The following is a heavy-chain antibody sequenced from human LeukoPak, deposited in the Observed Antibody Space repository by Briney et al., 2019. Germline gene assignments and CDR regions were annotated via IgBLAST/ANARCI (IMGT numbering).Heavy chain of an antibody. CDR3: AREAPYDSSGYYSNPFDY. V-gene: IGHV4-34*01. J-gene: IGHJ4*02. D-gene: IGHD3-22*01. Sequence: SETLSLTCAVYGGSFSGYYWSWIRQPPGKGLEWIGEINHSGSTNYNPSLKSRVTISVDTSENQFSLKLSSVTAADTAVYYCAREAPYDSSGYYSNPFDYWGQGTLVTVSS. CDR1: GGSFSGYY. CDR2: INHSGST.